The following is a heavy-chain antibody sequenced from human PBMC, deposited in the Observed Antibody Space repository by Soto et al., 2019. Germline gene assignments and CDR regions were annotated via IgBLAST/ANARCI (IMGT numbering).Heavy chain of an antibody. CDR3: ARHSVVYSYGYRGNLFAP. V-gene: IGHV5-51*01. CDR1: GYSFTSYW. J-gene: IGHJ5*02. D-gene: IGHD5-18*01. Sequence: GESLKISCEGSGYSFTSYWIGWVRQMPGKGQEWMGIICPGDSDTRYSPSFQGQVTISADKSISTAYLQWSSLKASDTAMYYCARHSVVYSYGYRGNLFAPWGQRSLVPVSS. CDR2: ICPGDSDT.